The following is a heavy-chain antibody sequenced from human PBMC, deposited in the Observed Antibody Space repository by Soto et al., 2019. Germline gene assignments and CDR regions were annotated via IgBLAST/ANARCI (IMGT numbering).Heavy chain of an antibody. CDR2: INPSGGST. CDR1: GYTFTSYY. Sequence: ASVKVSCKASGYTFTSYYMHWVRQAPGQGLEWMGIINPSGGSTSYAQKFQGRVTMTRDTSTSTVYMELSSLRSEDTAVYYCARDRASLWFGELTPIYYYYGMDVRGQGTTVTVSS. J-gene: IGHJ6*02. CDR3: ARDRASLWFGELTPIYYYYGMDV. D-gene: IGHD3-10*01. V-gene: IGHV1-46*03.